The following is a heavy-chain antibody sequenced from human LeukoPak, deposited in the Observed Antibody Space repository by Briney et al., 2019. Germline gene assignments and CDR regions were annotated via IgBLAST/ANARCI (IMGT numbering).Heavy chain of an antibody. CDR2: ISWDGGST. Sequence: GGSLRLSCAASGFTFDDYAMHWVRQAPGKGLEWVSLISWDGGSTYYADSVKGRFTISRDNAKNSLYLQMNSLRAEDTALYYCAKDMSLGIAAAGNWFDPWGQGTLVTVSS. J-gene: IGHJ5*02. CDR3: AKDMSLGIAAAGNWFDP. CDR1: GFTFDDYA. D-gene: IGHD6-13*01. V-gene: IGHV3-43D*03.